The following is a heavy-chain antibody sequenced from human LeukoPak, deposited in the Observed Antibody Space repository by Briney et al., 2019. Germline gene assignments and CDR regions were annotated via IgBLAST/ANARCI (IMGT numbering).Heavy chain of an antibody. CDR3: ARDLKAYGYRDY. CDR2: ISYDGSNK. V-gene: IGHV3-30-3*01. J-gene: IGHJ4*02. CDR1: GFTFSSYA. Sequence: GSLRLSCAASGFTFSSYAMHWVRQAPGKGLEWVAVISYDGSNKYYADSVEGRFTISRDNSKNTLYLQMNSLRAEDTAVYYCARDLKAYGYRDYWGQGTLVTVSS. D-gene: IGHD5-18*01.